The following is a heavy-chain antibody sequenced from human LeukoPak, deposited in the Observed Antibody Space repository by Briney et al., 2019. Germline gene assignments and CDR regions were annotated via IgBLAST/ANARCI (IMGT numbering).Heavy chain of an antibody. D-gene: IGHD6-13*01. CDR2: INYSGST. Sequence: SETLSLTCAVYGGSFSGYYWSWLRQPPVKGLEGIGEINYSGSTNYNPSLKSRVTISVDTSKNQFSLKLSSVTAADTAVYYCARGWGPYSSSWYRQSYYFDYWGQGTLVTVSS. CDR3: ARGWGPYSSSWYRQSYYFDY. J-gene: IGHJ4*02. V-gene: IGHV4-34*01. CDR1: GGSFSGYY.